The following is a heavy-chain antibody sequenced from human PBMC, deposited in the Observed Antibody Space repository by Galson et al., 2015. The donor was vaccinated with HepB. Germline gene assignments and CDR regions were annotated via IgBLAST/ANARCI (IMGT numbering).Heavy chain of an antibody. CDR2: IYTSGST. V-gene: IGHV4-61*02. CDR3: ASLVVPAAQGYWGAFDI. Sequence: TLSLTCTVSGGSISSGSYYWSWIRQPAGKGLEWIGRIYTSGSTNYNPSLKSRVTMSVDTSKNQFSLKLSSVTAADTAVYYCASLVVPAAQGYWGAFDIWGQGTMVTVSS. CDR1: GGSISSGSYY. D-gene: IGHD2-2*01. J-gene: IGHJ3*02.